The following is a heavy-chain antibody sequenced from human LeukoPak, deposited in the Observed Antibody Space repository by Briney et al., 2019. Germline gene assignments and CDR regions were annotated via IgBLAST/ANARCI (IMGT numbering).Heavy chain of an antibody. D-gene: IGHD2-2*01. CDR2: ISSSSSTI. CDR1: GFTFSSYS. J-gene: IGHJ4*02. V-gene: IGHV3-48*01. CDR3: ARDLCSSTSCYPDY. Sequence: GGSLRFSCAASGFTFSSYSMNWVRQAPGKGLEWVSYISSSSSTIYYADSVKGRFTISRDNAKNSLYLQMNSLRAEDTAVYYCARDLCSSTSCYPDYWGQGTLVTVSS.